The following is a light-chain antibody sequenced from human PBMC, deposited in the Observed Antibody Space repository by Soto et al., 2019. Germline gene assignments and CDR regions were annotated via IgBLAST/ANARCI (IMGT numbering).Light chain of an antibody. Sequence: QSVLTQPPSVSGAPGQRVTISCTGSSSNIGAGYDVHWYQQVPGTAPKLLIYGNINRPSGVPDRFSGSKSGTSASLAITGLQADDEADYYCQSYDSSLTVVFGAGTKLTVL. CDR3: QSYDSSLTVV. CDR1: SSNIGAGYD. CDR2: GNI. J-gene: IGLJ2*01. V-gene: IGLV1-40*01.